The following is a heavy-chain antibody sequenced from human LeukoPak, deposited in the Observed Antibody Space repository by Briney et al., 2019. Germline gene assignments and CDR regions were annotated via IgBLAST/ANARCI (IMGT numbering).Heavy chain of an antibody. CDR3: AREGQWLPGFDY. Sequence: LETLSLTCTVSGGSISSYYWSWIRQPPGKGLEWIGYVYYSGSTNYNPSLKSRVTISVDTSKNQFSLKLSSVTAADTAVYYCAREGQWLPGFDYWGQGTLVTVSS. CDR2: VYYSGST. J-gene: IGHJ4*02. CDR1: GGSISSYY. D-gene: IGHD6-19*01. V-gene: IGHV4-59*01.